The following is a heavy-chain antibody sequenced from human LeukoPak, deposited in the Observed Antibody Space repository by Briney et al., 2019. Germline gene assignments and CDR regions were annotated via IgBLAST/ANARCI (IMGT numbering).Heavy chain of an antibody. CDR2: INHSGST. J-gene: IGHJ4*02. D-gene: IGHD3-22*01. Sequence: PSETLSLTCTVSGGSISSYYWSWIRQPPGKGLEWIGEINHSGSTNYNPSLKSRVTISVDTSKNQFSLKLSSVTAADTAVYYCASLNSSGYYRDYWGQGTLVTVSS. CDR3: ASLNSSGYYRDY. CDR1: GGSISSYY. V-gene: IGHV4-34*01.